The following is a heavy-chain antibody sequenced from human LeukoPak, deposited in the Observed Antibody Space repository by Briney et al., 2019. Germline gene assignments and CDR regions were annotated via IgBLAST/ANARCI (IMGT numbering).Heavy chain of an antibody. CDR3: AKVGAISGLDFES. J-gene: IGHJ4*02. CDR1: GFTFSKSG. V-gene: IGHV3-30*18. Sequence: PEGSLRLSCAASGFTFSKSGMHWVRQTPGKGLEWLAVISYDGSTTYYADSVKGRFTISRDNSKNTLFLQMSSLTTEDTAVYYCAKVGAISGLDFESWGQGALVTVSS. D-gene: IGHD1-26*01. CDR2: ISYDGSTT.